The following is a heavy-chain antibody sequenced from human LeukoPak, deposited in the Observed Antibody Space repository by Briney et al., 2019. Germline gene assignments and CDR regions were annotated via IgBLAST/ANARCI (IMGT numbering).Heavy chain of an antibody. Sequence: SETLSLNCTVSGGSISTYYWNWIRQPAGKGLEWIGRVDIGGSTNNKPSLQSRVTMSVDTSKNQFSLNLSSVTAADTAVYYCAREPGIFTKGVCSNRDFDYWGQETLV. CDR2: VDIGGST. CDR1: GGSISTYY. V-gene: IGHV4-4*07. D-gene: IGHD2-8*01. CDR3: AREPGIFTKGVCSNRDFDY. J-gene: IGHJ4*02.